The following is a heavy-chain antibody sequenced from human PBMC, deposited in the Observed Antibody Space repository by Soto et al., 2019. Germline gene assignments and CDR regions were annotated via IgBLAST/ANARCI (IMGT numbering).Heavy chain of an antibody. J-gene: IGHJ5*02. V-gene: IGHV1-2*02. D-gene: IGHD6-25*01. Sequence: ASVKVSCKAAGYTFTDYHIHWVRQAPGQGLEFMGWINANNGGAGSAQQFQGRVTVTRDTSITTVYMELSNLRSDDTAVYYCAREGGSETLQPSYNWFDTWGQGTLVTVSS. CDR2: INANNGGA. CDR1: GYTFTDYH. CDR3: AREGGSETLQPSYNWFDT.